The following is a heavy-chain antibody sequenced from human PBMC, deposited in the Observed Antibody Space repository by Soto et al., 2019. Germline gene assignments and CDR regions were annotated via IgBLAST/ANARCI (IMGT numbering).Heavy chain of an antibody. CDR3: ASTRKGGYEYECPYGMDV. CDR2: IYPGDSDT. D-gene: IGHD5-12*01. J-gene: IGHJ6*02. V-gene: IGHV5-51*01. CDR1: GYSFTSYW. Sequence: GESLKISCKGSGYSFTSYWIGWVRQMPGKGLEWMGIIYPGDSDTRYSPTFQGQVTISADKSISTAYLQWSSLKASDNAMYYCASTRKGGYEYECPYGMDVWGQGTTVTVSS.